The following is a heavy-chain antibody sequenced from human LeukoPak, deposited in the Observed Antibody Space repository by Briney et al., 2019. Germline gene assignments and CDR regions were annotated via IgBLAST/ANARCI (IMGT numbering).Heavy chain of an antibody. CDR2: INPNSGGT. V-gene: IGHV1-2*02. J-gene: IGHJ4*02. D-gene: IGHD2-2*01. CDR1: GYTFTGYY. CDR3: ATSRPINYFDY. Sequence: VASVKVYCKASGYTFTGYYMHWVRQAPGQGLEWMGWINPNSGGTNYAQKFQGRVTMTRDTSISTAYMELSRLRSDDTAVYYCATSRPINYFDYWGQGTLVTVSS.